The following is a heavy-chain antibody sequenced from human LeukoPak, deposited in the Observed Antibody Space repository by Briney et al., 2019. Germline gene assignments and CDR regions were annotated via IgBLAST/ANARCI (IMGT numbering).Heavy chain of an antibody. CDR3: ASPRGFSYGYFDN. CDR1: GGSISSSNAY. CDR2: IYYSKNT. V-gene: IGHV4-39*01. J-gene: IGHJ4*02. D-gene: IGHD5-18*01. Sequence: SETLSLTCTVSGGSISSSNAYWGWLRQPPGKGLEWIGSIYYSKNTYYNPSLKSRVTISADTSKNQFSLTLGSVSATDTAVYYCASPRGFSYGYFDNWGQGTLVTVSS.